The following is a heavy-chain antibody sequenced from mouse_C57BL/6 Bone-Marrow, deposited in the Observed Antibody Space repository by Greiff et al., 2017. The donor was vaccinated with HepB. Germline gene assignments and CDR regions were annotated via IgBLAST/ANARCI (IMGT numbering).Heavy chain of an antibody. J-gene: IGHJ1*03. CDR3: ARRGTVVPHWYFDV. CDR2: ISSGSSTI. CDR1: GFTFSDYG. D-gene: IGHD1-1*01. V-gene: IGHV5-17*01. Sequence: EVKVEESGGGLVKPGGSLKLSCAASGFTFSDYGMHWVRQAPEKGLEWVAYISSGSSTIYYADTVQGRFTISRDNAKNTLFLQMTSLRSEDTAMYYCARRGTVVPHWYFDVWGTGTTVTVSS.